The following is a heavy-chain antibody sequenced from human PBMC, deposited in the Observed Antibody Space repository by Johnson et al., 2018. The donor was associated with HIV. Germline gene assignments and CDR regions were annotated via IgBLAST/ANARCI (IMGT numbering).Heavy chain of an antibody. Sequence: VQLVESGGGLVQPGGSLRLSCGASGFTFSDHWMQWVRQAPGKGLVWVSRINGDGSRLTYADSVKGRFTIARDNAKNTLYLQMNSLRAEDTALYYCARDVIGRVVYAKVGAVDIWGQGTMVTVSS. J-gene: IGHJ3*02. CDR1: GFTFSDHW. CDR2: INGDGSRL. V-gene: IGHV3-74*01. D-gene: IGHD2-8*02. CDR3: ARDVIGRVVYAKVGAVDI.